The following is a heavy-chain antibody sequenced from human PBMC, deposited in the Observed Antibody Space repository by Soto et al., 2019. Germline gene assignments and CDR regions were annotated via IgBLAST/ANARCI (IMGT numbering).Heavy chain of an antibody. J-gene: IGHJ6*02. D-gene: IGHD5-18*01. CDR1: GGTFSSYA. V-gene: IGHV1-69*13. CDR3: ASMVDTAMAEGGMDV. Sequence: SVKVSCKASGGTFSSYAISWVRQAPGQGLEWMGGIIPIFGTANYAQKFQGRVTITADESTSTAYTELSSLRSEDTAVYYCASMVDTAMAEGGMDVWGQGTTVTVSS. CDR2: IIPIFGTA.